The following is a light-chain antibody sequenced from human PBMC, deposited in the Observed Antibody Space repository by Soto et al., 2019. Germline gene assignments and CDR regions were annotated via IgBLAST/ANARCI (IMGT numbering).Light chain of an antibody. J-gene: IGLJ3*02. CDR1: SGHSSYA. Sequence: QLVLTQSPSASASLGASVKLTCTLSSGHSSYAIAWHQQQPEKGPRYLMKVNSDGSYSKGDGIPDRFSGSSSGAERYLIISSLQFEDEADYYCQTWGTGIRVFGGGTKLTVL. V-gene: IGLV4-69*01. CDR2: VNSDGSY. CDR3: QTWGTGIRV.